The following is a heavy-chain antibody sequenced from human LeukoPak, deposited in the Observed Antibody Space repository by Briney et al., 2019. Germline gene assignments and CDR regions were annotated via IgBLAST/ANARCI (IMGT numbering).Heavy chain of an antibody. CDR3: ARLNTPSIAVALDWFDP. CDR2: ISSSGSYI. CDR1: ALSPSSYT. J-gene: IGHJ5*02. V-gene: IGHV3-21*01. D-gene: IGHD6-19*01. Sequence: GSMRLSRVLSALSPSSYTMNCDRHPPRSGMGWVSSISSSGSYIYYADSGTGPLTISRDNAKTTLYLQMNSRRAEDTAVYYCARLNTPSIAVALDWFDPCGQGSLVTVSS.